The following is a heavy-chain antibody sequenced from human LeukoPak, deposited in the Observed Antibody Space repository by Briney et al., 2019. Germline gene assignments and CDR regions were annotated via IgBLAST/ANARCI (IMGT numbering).Heavy chain of an antibody. D-gene: IGHD3-10*01. V-gene: IGHV4-59*12. J-gene: IGHJ4*02. CDR3: ARARITMVRGVIIIRGGHFDS. CDR2: IYYSGST. CDR1: GGSISRYY. Sequence: PSETLSLTCTVSGGSISRYYWSWIRQPPGKGLEWIGYIYYSGSTNYNPSLKSRVTISVDTSKNQFSLKLSSVTAADTAIYYCARARITMVRGVIIIRGGHFDSWGQGTLVTVSS.